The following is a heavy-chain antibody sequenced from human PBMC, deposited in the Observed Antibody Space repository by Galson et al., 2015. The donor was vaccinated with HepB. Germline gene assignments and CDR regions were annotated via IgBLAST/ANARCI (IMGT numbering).Heavy chain of an antibody. CDR2: IWYDGSNK. CDR1: GFTFSSYG. D-gene: IGHD5-12*01. J-gene: IGHJ4*02. V-gene: IGHV3-33*01. Sequence: LRLSCAASGFTFSSYGMHWVRQAPGKGLEWVAVIWYDGSNKYYADSVKGRFTISRDNSKNTLYLQMNSLRAEDTAVYYCAREAPVVAFDYWGQGTLVTVSS. CDR3: AREAPVVAFDY.